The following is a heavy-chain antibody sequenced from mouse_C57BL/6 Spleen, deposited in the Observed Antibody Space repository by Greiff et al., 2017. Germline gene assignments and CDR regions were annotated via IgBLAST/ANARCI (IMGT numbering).Heavy chain of an antibody. V-gene: IGHV1-80*01. CDR3: ARGGSNFYYYAMDY. CDR1: GYAFSSYW. D-gene: IGHD2-5*01. Sequence: VQGVESGAELVQPGASVKISCKASGYAFSSYWTNWVKQRPGKGLEWIGQIYPGDGDTNYNGKFKGKATLTADKSSSTAYMQLSSLTSEDSAVYFCARGGSNFYYYAMDYWGQGTSVTVSS. J-gene: IGHJ4*01. CDR2: IYPGDGDT.